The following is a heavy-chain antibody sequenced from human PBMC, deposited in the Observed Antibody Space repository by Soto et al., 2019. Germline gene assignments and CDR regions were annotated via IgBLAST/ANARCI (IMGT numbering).Heavy chain of an antibody. V-gene: IGHV5-51*01. CDR2: IYPGDSDT. CDR3: ARHSTSAPKDY. CDR1: GYSFTTYW. Sequence: PGESLKISCKGSGYSFTTYWIAWVRQMPGKGLEWVGIIYPGDSDTRYSPSFEGHVTISFNKSIITAFLQWNSLKASDNAIYYCARHSTSAPKDYWGQGTLVTVSS. D-gene: IGHD3-10*01. J-gene: IGHJ4*01.